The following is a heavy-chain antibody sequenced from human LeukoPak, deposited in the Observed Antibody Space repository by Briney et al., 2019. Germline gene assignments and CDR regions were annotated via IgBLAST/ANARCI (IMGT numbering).Heavy chain of an antibody. J-gene: IGHJ6*02. CDR3: ATTRLVPLYYYGMDV. D-gene: IGHD3-9*01. Sequence: GASVKVSCKASGGTFSSYAISWVRQAPGQGLEWMGGIIPIFGTANYAQKFQGRVTMTEDTSTDTAYMELSSLRSDDTAVYYCATTRLVPLYYYGMDVWGQGTTVAVSS. CDR2: IIPIFGTA. CDR1: GGTFSSYA. V-gene: IGHV1-69*06.